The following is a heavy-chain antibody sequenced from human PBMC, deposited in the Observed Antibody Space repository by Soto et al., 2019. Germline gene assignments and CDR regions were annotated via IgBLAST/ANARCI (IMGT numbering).Heavy chain of an antibody. Sequence: QVQLQQSGPGLVKPSQTLSLTCAISGDSVSSNSATWDWSRQSPSRGLEWLGRTYYRSKWYNDYAVSVKSRIIINPDTSNNQLSLQLNSVTPDDTAVYYCARLIGNSWLDSWGQGTLVTVSS. J-gene: IGHJ5*01. CDR3: ARLIGNSWLDS. V-gene: IGHV6-1*01. CDR1: GDSVSSNSAT. CDR2: TYYRSKWYN. D-gene: IGHD2-8*01.